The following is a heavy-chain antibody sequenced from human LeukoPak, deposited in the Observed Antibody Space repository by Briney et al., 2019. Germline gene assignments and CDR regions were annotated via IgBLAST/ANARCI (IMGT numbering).Heavy chain of an antibody. Sequence: GASVKVSCKASGYTFTGYYMHWVRQAPGQGLEWMGWINPNSGGTNYAQKFQGRVTMTRDTSTSTAYMELSRLRSDDTAVYYCARGLYYYDSNGRTPYDYWGQGTLVTVSS. CDR1: GYTFTGYY. CDR2: INPNSGGT. V-gene: IGHV1-2*02. CDR3: ARGLYYYDSNGRTPYDY. D-gene: IGHD3-22*01. J-gene: IGHJ4*02.